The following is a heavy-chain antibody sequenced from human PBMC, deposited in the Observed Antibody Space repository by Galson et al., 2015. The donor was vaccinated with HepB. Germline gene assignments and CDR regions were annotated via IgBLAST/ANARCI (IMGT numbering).Heavy chain of an antibody. CDR3: AKDRVGSSWYEWTFDY. CDR2: ISWNSGSI. J-gene: IGHJ4*02. D-gene: IGHD6-13*01. V-gene: IGHV3-9*01. CDR1: GFTFDDYA. Sequence: SLRLSCAASGFTFDDYAMHWVRQAPGKGLEWVSGISWNSGSIGYADSVKGRFTISRDNAKNSLYLQMNSLRAEDTALYYCAKDRVGSSWYEWTFDYWGQGTLVTVSS.